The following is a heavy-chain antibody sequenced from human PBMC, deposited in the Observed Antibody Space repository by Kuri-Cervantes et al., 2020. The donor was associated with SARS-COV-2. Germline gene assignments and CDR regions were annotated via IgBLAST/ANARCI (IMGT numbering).Heavy chain of an antibody. D-gene: IGHD2-2*01. Sequence: GGSLRLSCAASGFTFSSYSMNWVRQAPGKGLEWVSYISSSSSTIYYADSVKGRFTISRDNAKNSLYLQMNSLRDEDTAVYYCARAGSLGYCSSTSCFATWWFDPWGQGTLVTVPS. CDR3: ARAGSLGYCSSTSCFATWWFDP. J-gene: IGHJ5*02. V-gene: IGHV3-48*02. CDR2: ISSSSSTI. CDR1: GFTFSSYS.